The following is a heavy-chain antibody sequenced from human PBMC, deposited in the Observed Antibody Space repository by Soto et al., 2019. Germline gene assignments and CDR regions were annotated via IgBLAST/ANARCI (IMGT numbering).Heavy chain of an antibody. D-gene: IGHD2-2*01. CDR2: IYYSGST. CDR3: ARLHCNSPNCVPLDP. CDR1: GGYLSSSGYY. J-gene: IGHJ5*02. V-gene: IGHV4-39*01. Sequence: SETLSLTCPVAGGYLSSSGYYWGWIRQPPGKGLEWIGSIYYSGSTSYNPSLKSRVTMSVDTSKNQLSLKLSSVTAADTAVYYCARLHCNSPNCVPLDPWGQGTLVTVSS.